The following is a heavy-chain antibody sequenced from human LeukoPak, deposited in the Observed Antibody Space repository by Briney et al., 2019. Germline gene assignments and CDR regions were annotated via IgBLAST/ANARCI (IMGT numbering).Heavy chain of an antibody. CDR1: GGTFSSYA. D-gene: IGHD5-24*01. Sequence: SVKVSCKAPGGTFSSYAISWVRQAPGQGLEWMGGIIPIFGTANYAQKFQGRVTITADESTSTAYMELSSLRSEDTAVYYCARAPRGFTQWLPYYYYYMDVWGKGTTVTVSS. CDR2: IIPIFGTA. V-gene: IGHV1-69*13. J-gene: IGHJ6*03. CDR3: ARAPRGFTQWLPYYYYYMDV.